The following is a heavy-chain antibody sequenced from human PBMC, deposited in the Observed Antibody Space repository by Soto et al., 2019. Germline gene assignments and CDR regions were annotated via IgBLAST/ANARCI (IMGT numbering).Heavy chain of an antibody. D-gene: IGHD3-3*01. CDR1: GGSISSGGYY. V-gene: IGHV4-31*03. Sequence: PSETLSLTCTVSGGSISSGGYYWSWIRQHPGKGLEWIGYIYYSGSTYYNPSLKSRVTISVDTSKNQFSLKLSSVTAADTAVYYCARGMTYYDFWSGYTNWFDPWGQGTPVTVSS. CDR2: IYYSGST. CDR3: ARGMTYYDFWSGYTNWFDP. J-gene: IGHJ5*02.